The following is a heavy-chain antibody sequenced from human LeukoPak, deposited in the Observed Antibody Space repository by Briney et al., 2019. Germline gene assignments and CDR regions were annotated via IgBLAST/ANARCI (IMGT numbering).Heavy chain of an antibody. V-gene: IGHV1-24*01. J-gene: IGHJ4*02. CDR2: FDPEDSET. D-gene: IGHD6-13*01. Sequence: ASVKVSRKVSGYTLTELSMHWVRQAPGKGREWMGGFDPEDSETIYAQKFQCRVTMTEDTSTDTAYMELSSLRSEDTAVYYCATVGHHYSNSWAPEFDYWGQGTLVTVSS. CDR3: ATVGHHYSNSWAPEFDY. CDR1: GYTLTELS.